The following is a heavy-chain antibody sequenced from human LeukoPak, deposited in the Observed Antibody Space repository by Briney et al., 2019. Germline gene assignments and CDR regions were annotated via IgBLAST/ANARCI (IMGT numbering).Heavy chain of an antibody. D-gene: IGHD3-22*01. CDR3: ARGTEYYDSSGPTPFDY. V-gene: IGHV1-2*02. CDR1: GYTFTGYY. CDR2: INPNSGGT. Sequence: GASVKVSCKASGYTFTGYYMHWVRQAPGQGLEWMGWINPNSGGTNYAQKFQGRVTITADKSTSTAYMELSSLRSEDTAVYYCARGTEYYDSSGPTPFDYWGQGTLVTVSS. J-gene: IGHJ4*02.